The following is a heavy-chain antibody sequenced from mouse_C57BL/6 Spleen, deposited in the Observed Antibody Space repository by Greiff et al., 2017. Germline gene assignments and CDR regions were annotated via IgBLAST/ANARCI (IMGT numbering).Heavy chain of an antibody. D-gene: IGHD1-1*01. V-gene: IGHV1-69*01. CDR1: GYTFTSYW. J-gene: IGHJ2*01. CDR3: ARYYYGSSYGFDY. Sequence: VKLQQPGAELVMPGASVKLSCKASGYTFTSYWMHWVKQRPGQGLEWIGEIDPSDSYTNYNQKFKGKSTLTVDKSSSTAYMQLSSLTSEDSAVYYCARYYYGSSYGFDYWGQGTTRTVSS. CDR2: IDPSDSYT.